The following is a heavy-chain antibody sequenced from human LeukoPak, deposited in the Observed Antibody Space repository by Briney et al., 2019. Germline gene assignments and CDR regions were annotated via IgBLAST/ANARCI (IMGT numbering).Heavy chain of an antibody. J-gene: IGHJ6*02. Sequence: SGGSLRHSCAASGFTVSSNYMSWVRQAPGKGLEWVSVIYSGGITYYADSVKGRFTISRDNSKNTLYLQMNSLRAEDTAVYYCALQRPLKGVWGQGTTVTVSS. V-gene: IGHV3-66*04. CDR1: GFTVSSNY. D-gene: IGHD1-1*01. CDR2: IYSGGIT. CDR3: ALQRPLKGV.